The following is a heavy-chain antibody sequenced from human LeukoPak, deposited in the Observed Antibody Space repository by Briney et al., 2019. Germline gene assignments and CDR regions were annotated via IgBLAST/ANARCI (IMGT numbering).Heavy chain of an antibody. D-gene: IGHD3-22*01. CDR1: GYTFTGSY. CDR2: MNPNSGDA. J-gene: IGHJ4*02. Sequence: ASVKVSCKASGYTFTGSYMHCVRQAPGQGLEWMGWMNPNSGDAGYAQKFLDRVTMTRDTSISTAYMELSSLRSEDTAVYYCARGGWSSSGYTALHYFDNWGQGTLVTVSS. V-gene: IGHV1-8*02. CDR3: ARGGWSSSGYTALHYFDN.